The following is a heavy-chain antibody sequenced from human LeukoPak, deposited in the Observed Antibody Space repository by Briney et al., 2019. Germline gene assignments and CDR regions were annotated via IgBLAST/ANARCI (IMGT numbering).Heavy chain of an antibody. CDR2: FWYDGSKK. V-gene: IGHV3-33*01. CDR1: GFTFSSYG. J-gene: IGHJ4*02. CDR3: TRDAGLCVHDY. Sequence: GRSLRLPCAASGFTFSSYGMHWVRQGPGKGLEWVAVFWYDGSKKYYADSVKGRFTISRDISKKTLYLQMDSLRVEDTAVYYCTRDAGLCVHDYWGQGTLVTVSS. D-gene: IGHD2-21*01.